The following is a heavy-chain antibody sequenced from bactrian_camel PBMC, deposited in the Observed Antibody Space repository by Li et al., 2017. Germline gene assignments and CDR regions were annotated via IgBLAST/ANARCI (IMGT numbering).Heavy chain of an antibody. Sequence: VQLVESGGGLVQLGGSLRLSCAASGFTFSTRFMTWARQGSGKGLEWVARIYPGGAAYYADSVQGRFTVRRDNVKNTLYLEMNNLQPEDTAVYYCATEQDNGGNALPYWGQGTQVTVSS. CDR2: IYPGGAA. V-gene: IGHV3S9*01. J-gene: IGHJ4*01. D-gene: IGHD3*01. CDR1: GFTFSTRF. CDR3: ATEQDNGGNALPY.